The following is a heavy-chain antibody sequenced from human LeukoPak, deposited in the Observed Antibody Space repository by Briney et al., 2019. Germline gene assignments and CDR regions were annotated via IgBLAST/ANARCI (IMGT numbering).Heavy chain of an antibody. CDR1: GFTFSNYW. V-gene: IGHV3-7*01. CDR2: IKEDGSEK. CDR3: ARDPVREGYYFDY. D-gene: IGHD3-16*01. J-gene: IGHJ4*02. Sequence: GGSLRLSCAASGFTFSNYWMIWVRQAPGKGLEWVANIKEDGSEKYYVDSVKGRFTISRDNARSSLCLQMNSLRAEDSAVYYCARDPVREGYYFDYGGQGTLVTVSS.